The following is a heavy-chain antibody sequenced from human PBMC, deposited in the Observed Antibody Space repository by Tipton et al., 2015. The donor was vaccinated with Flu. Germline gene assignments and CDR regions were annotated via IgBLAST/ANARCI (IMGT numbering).Heavy chain of an antibody. V-gene: IGHV3-23*01. J-gene: IGHJ4*02. CDR3: AKVIPELVAGLDY. CDR1: GFTFSRYA. D-gene: IGHD6-19*01. CDR2: ISGGGGTR. Sequence: SLRLSCSASGFTFSRYAMSWVRQAPGKGLEWVSAISGGGGTRYFADSVKGRFTISRDNVKNTLHLQMNSLRPEDTAIYYCAKVIPELVAGLDYWGQGTLVTVSS.